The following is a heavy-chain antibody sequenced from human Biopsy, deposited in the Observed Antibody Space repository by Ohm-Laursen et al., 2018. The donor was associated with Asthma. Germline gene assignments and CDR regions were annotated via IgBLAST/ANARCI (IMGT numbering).Heavy chain of an antibody. D-gene: IGHD2-2*01. CDR2: INPVFGTT. J-gene: IGHJ4*02. CDR1: GGTFNTYV. V-gene: IGHV1-69*01. Sequence: SSVKVSCKSLGGTFNTYVIGWVRQAPGQGLEWMGGINPVFGTTTYAQKFQDRVTITADDSTSTVYMELSSLRSDDTAVYYCARKAGSCISRTCYSLDFWGQGTLVTVSS. CDR3: ARKAGSCISRTCYSLDF.